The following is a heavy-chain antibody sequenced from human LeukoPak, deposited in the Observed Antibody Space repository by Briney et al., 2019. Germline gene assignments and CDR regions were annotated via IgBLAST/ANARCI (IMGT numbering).Heavy chain of an antibody. D-gene: IGHD1-7*01. CDR2: IRSDGSDK. Sequence: PGGSLRLSCVASGFTFSTYGMHWVRQAPGKGLEWVAFIRSDGSDKYYADSVKGRFTISRDNSKNTLYLQMNSLRAEDTAVYYCARWTNYHAFDIWGQGTMVTVSS. J-gene: IGHJ3*02. V-gene: IGHV3-30*02. CDR3: ARWTNYHAFDI. CDR1: GFTFSTYG.